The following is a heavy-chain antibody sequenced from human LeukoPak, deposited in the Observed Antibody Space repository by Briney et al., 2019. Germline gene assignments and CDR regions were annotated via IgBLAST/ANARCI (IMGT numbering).Heavy chain of an antibody. D-gene: IGHD2-2*01. CDR2: ISSSGGAT. CDR3: ARRYCSSTSCTLDY. J-gene: IGHJ4*02. V-gene: IGHV3-48*03. Sequence: PGGSLRLSCASSGFTFSSYEMNWVRQAPGKGLEWVSHISSSGGATYYADSVKGRFTISRDNAMTSLYLQMNSLRAEDTAVYYCARRYCSSTSCTLDYWGQGTLVTVSP. CDR1: GFTFSSYE.